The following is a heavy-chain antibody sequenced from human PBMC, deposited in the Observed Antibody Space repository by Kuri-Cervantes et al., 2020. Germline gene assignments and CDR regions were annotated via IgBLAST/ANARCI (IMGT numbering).Heavy chain of an antibody. J-gene: IGHJ4*02. CDR3: ARGLSVWWPLVGFY. CDR1: GYTFTSYG. Sequence: ASVKVSCKASGYTFTSYGISWVRQAPGQGLEWMGWMNPNSGNTGYAQKFQGRVTMTRNTSISTAYMELSSLRSEDTAVYYCARGLSVWWPLVGFYWGQGTLVTVSS. CDR2: MNPNSGNT. V-gene: IGHV1-8*02. D-gene: IGHD1-26*01.